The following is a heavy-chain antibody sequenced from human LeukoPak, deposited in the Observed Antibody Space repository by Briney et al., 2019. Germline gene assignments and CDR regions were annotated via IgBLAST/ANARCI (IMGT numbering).Heavy chain of an antibody. J-gene: IGHJ6*02. V-gene: IGHV3-7*03. CDR2: IKQDGSEK. Sequence: GGSLRLSCAASGFTFSSYWMSWVRQAPGKGLEWVANIKQDGSEKYYVDSVKGRFTISRDNAKNSLYLQMNSLRAEDTAVYYCAKDEYDILTGLVYYYGMDVWGQGTTVTVSS. CDR3: AKDEYDILTGLVYYYGMDV. D-gene: IGHD3-9*01. CDR1: GFTFSSYW.